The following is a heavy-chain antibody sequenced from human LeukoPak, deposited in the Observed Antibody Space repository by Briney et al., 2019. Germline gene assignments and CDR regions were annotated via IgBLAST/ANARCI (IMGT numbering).Heavy chain of an antibody. CDR2: VCYSGST. J-gene: IGHJ5*02. V-gene: IGHV4-39*01. Sequence: SETLSLTCAVSGGSIRSDNHYWAWIRQPPGQRLEWIGSVCYSGSTYYNPSLKSRVTISADTSKSQFSLIVSSVTAADTAVYYCARHPVGATSNWFDPWGQGTLVTVSS. D-gene: IGHD1-26*01. CDR1: GGSIRSDNHY. CDR3: ARHPVGATSNWFDP.